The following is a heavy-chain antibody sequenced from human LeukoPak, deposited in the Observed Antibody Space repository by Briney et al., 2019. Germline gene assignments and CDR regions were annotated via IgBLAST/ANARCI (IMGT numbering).Heavy chain of an antibody. Sequence: PSETLSLTCTVSGGSISSYYWSWLRQPPGKALEWLGYIYYSGSTNYNPSLKSRVTISVDTSKNQFSLKLSSVTAADTAVYYCARGRSDYGDYFYGYYFDYWGQGTLVTVSS. CDR1: GGSISSYY. CDR3: ARGRSDYGDYFYGYYFDY. D-gene: IGHD4-17*01. J-gene: IGHJ4*02. V-gene: IGHV4-59*01. CDR2: IYYSGST.